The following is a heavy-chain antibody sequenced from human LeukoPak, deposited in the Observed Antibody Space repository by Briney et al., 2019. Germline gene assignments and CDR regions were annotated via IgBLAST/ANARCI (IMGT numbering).Heavy chain of an antibody. Sequence: GGSLRLSCAASGFTFSSYTMNWVRQAPGKGLQWVSTVSASSNIHYSDSVKGRFTISRDNARNSLYLQINSLRDEDTAVYYCARDGLHTAHFDYWGQGTLVTVSS. CDR3: ARDGLHTAHFDY. D-gene: IGHD5-18*01. CDR1: GFTFSSYT. V-gene: IGHV3-48*02. CDR2: VSASSNI. J-gene: IGHJ4*02.